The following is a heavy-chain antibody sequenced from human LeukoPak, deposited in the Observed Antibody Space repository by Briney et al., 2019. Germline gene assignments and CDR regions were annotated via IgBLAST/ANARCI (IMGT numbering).Heavy chain of an antibody. V-gene: IGHV3-64*04. CDR3: AREGVMAPYYFDY. J-gene: IGHJ4*02. Sequence: GGSLRLSCSASGFTFSSYAMHWVRQAPGKGLEYVSVISSNGGSTYYADSVKGRFTISRDNSKNTLYLQMNSLRVEGTAVYYCAREGVMAPYYFDYWGQGTLVTVSS. D-gene: IGHD3-16*01. CDR2: ISSNGGST. CDR1: GFTFSSYA.